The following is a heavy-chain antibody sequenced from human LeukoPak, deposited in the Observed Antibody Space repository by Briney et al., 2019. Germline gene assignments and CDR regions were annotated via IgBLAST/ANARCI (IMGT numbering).Heavy chain of an antibody. CDR3: ARPGYSSGFDAFDI. CDR1: GYTFTSYG. J-gene: IGHJ3*02. Sequence: GSVKVSCKASGYTFTSYGISWVRQAPGQGLEWMGRINPNSGGTNYAQKFQGRVTMTRDTSISTAYMELSRLRSDDTAVYYCARPGYSSGFDAFDIWGQGTMVTVSS. V-gene: IGHV1-2*06. CDR2: INPNSGGT. D-gene: IGHD6-19*01.